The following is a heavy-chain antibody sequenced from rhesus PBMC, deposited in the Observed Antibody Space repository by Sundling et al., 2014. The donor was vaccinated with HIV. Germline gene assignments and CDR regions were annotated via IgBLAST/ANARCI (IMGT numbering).Heavy chain of an antibody. CDR2: VYGNSASR. J-gene: IGHJ4*01. CDR3: AREREDDYGTYSARFFDF. CDR1: DASINRNNW. D-gene: IGHD3-9*01. V-gene: IGHV4-65*02. Sequence: QVQLQESGPGLVKPSETLSLTCAVSDASINRNNWWSWIRQSPGKGLEWIGSVYGNSASRYYNPSLKNRVTISKDTSQNQLSLNLSSVTAADTAVYYCAREREDDYGTYSARFFDFWGQGALVTVSS.